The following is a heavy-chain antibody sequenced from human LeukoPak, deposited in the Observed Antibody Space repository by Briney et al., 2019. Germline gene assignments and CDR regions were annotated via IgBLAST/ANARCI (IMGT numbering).Heavy chain of an antibody. CDR1: GGSFSGYY. V-gene: IGHV4-34*01. J-gene: IGHJ6*03. Sequence: SETLSLTCAVYGGSFSGYYWSWIRQPPGKGLEWIGEINHSGSTNYNPSLKSRVTISVDTSKNQFSLKLSSVTAADTAVYYCRGYSSSWYYYMDVWGKGTTVTVSS. CDR2: INHSGST. CDR3: RGYSSSWYYYMDV. D-gene: IGHD6-13*01.